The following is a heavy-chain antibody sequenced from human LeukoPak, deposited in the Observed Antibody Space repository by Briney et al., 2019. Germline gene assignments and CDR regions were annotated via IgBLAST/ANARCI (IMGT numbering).Heavy chain of an antibody. Sequence: GGSLRLSCAASGFTFSGYSMNWVRQAPGKGLEWVSSISSSSSYIYYADSVKGRFTISRDNAKNPLYLQMNSLRAEDTAVYYCARGVVRYFDYWGQGALVTVSS. D-gene: IGHD3-9*01. CDR2: ISSSSSYI. CDR1: GFTFSGYS. CDR3: ARGVVRYFDY. V-gene: IGHV3-21*01. J-gene: IGHJ4*02.